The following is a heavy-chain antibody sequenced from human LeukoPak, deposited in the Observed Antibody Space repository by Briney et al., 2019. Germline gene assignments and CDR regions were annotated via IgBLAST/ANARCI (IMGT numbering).Heavy chain of an antibody. Sequence: QPGGSLRLSCAASGFTVSSNYMSWVRQAPGKGLEWVSVIYSGGGSTHYADSVKGRFTTSRDNSKNTLYLQMNSLRAEDTAVYYCARGVSGYSYGSRFDYWGLGTLVTVSS. V-gene: IGHV3-53*01. D-gene: IGHD5-18*01. CDR1: GFTVSSNY. J-gene: IGHJ4*02. CDR3: ARGVSGYSYGSRFDY. CDR2: IYSGGGST.